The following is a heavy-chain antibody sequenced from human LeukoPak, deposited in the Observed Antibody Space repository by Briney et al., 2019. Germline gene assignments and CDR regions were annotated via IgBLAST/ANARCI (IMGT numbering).Heavy chain of an antibody. J-gene: IGHJ2*01. CDR1: GFTFSSYA. V-gene: IGHV3-30-3*01. CDR2: ISYDGSNK. Sequence: GGSLRLSCAASGFTFSSYAMHWVRQAPGKGLEWVAVISYDGSNKYYADSVKGRFTISRDNSKNTLYLQMNSLRAEDTAVYYCASGESWYFDLWGRGTLVTVSS. CDR3: ASGESWYFDL.